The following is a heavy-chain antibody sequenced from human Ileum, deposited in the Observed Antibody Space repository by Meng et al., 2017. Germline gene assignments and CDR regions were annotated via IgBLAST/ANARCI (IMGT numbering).Heavy chain of an antibody. CDR1: GFTFSNSG. J-gene: IGHJ4*02. D-gene: IGHD3-22*01. CDR3: AREERDSSGYFPDY. V-gene: IGHV3-33*01. Sequence: GESLKISCAASGFTFSNSGIHWVRQAPGKGLEWVALIWYDGYNKYYADSVKGRFTVSRDNSKNTLLLQMNSLRAEDTAVYFCAREERDSSGYFPDYWGQGTLVTVSS. CDR2: IWYDGYNK.